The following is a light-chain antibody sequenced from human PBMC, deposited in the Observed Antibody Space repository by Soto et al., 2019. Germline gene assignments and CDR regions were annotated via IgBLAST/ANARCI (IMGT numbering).Light chain of an antibody. CDR3: QSYDISQSNVV. CDR1: SSNIGTGYD. CDR2: GNN. V-gene: IGLV1-40*01. Sequence: QSVLTQPPSVSGAPGQRVTISCTGSSSNIGTGYDVHWYQQLPGTAPKLLIYGNNNRPSGVPDRFSGSKSGTSASLAITGLQAEDEADYYCQSYDISQSNVVFGGGTKLTVL. J-gene: IGLJ2*01.